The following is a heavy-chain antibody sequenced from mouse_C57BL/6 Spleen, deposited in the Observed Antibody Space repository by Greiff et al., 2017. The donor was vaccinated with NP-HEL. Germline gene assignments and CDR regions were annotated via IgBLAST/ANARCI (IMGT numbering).Heavy chain of an antibody. D-gene: IGHD1-1*02. V-gene: IGHV5-4*01. CDR1: GFTFSSYA. Sequence: EVKVVESGGGLVKPGGSLKLSCAASGFTFSSYAMSWVRQTPEKRLEWVATISDGGSYTYYPDNVKGRFTISRDNAKNNLYLQMSHLKSEDTAMYYCARDLYGDYYAMDYWGQGTSVTVSS. CDR3: ARDLYGDYYAMDY. CDR2: ISDGGSYT. J-gene: IGHJ4*01.